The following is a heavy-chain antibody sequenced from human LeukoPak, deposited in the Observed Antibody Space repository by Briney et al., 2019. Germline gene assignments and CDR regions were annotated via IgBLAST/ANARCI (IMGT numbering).Heavy chain of an antibody. J-gene: IGHJ4*02. CDR2: IYYSGST. V-gene: IGHV4-39*07. CDR1: GGSISSSSYY. CDR3: ASSPITMIVVKYFDY. D-gene: IGHD3-22*01. Sequence: SETLSLTCTVSGGSISSSSYYWGWIRQPPGKGLEWIGSIYYSGSTYYNPSLKSRVTISVDTSKNQFSLKLSSVTAADTAVYYCASSPITMIVVKYFDYWGQGTLVTVSS.